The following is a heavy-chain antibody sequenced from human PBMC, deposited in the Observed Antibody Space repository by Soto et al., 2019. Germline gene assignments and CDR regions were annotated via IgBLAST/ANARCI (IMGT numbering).Heavy chain of an antibody. CDR3: ARDSDGYCAFDI. D-gene: IGHD3-22*01. CDR1: GYSFTSYW. CDR2: IYPGDSDI. V-gene: IGHV5-51*03. J-gene: IGHJ3*02. Sequence: EVQLVQSGAEVKKPGQSLRISCKGCGYSFTSYWIGWVRQMPGKGLEWMGIIYPGDSDIKYSPSFQGQVTISADKSINTAYLQWSSRKASDTAMYYCARDSDGYCAFDIWGQGTMVTVSS.